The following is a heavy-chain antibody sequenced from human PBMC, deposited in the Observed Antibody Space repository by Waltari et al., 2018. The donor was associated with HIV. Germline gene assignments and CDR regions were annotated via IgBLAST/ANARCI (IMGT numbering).Heavy chain of an antibody. CDR1: GGSFSGYY. CDR2: INHSGST. D-gene: IGHD6-25*01. CDR3: ARGSRAWYSSGACDI. V-gene: IGHV4-34*01. J-gene: IGHJ3*02. Sequence: QVQLQQWGAGLLKPSETLSLTCAVYGGSFSGYYWSWIRQPPGKGLEWIGEINHSGSTNYNPSLKSRVTISVDTSKNQFSLKLSSVTAADTAVYYCARGSRAWYSSGACDIWGQGTMVTVSS.